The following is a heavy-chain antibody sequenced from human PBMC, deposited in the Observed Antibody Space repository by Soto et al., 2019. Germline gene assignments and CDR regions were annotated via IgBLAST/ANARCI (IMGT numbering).Heavy chain of an antibody. Sequence: GGSLRLSCTASEFTFNSHAMSWVRQAAGQGLQWVSTISGSGDKTYYADSVRGRFTISRDNSKNTVYLQMNSLKVEDTAVFYCTKRAAGCTGNSCYSWYFDYWGRGTLVTVSS. D-gene: IGHD2-21*01. CDR1: EFTFNSHA. V-gene: IGHV3-23*01. CDR2: ISGSGDKT. CDR3: TKRAAGCTGNSCYSWYFDY. J-gene: IGHJ4*02.